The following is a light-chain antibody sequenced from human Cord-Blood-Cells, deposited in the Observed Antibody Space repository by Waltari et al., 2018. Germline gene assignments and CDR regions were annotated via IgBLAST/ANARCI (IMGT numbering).Light chain of an antibody. J-gene: IGKJ1*01. CDR1: QSVSSN. V-gene: IGKV3-15*01. CDR2: GAA. Sequence: EIVMTQSPATLSVSPGERATLSCRASQSVSSNLAWYQQKPGQAPRLLIYGAATSAPGSAARFGGSGSGTEFTLTISSLQSEDFAVYYCQQYNSWPRTFGQGTKVEI. CDR3: QQYNSWPRT.